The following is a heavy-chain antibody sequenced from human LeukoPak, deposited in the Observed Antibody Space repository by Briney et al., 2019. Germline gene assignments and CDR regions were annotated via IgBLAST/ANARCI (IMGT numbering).Heavy chain of an antibody. CDR2: ISYDGSNK. J-gene: IGHJ4*02. CDR3: AREGYYDSSGYYYAYFDY. CDR1: GFTFSSYA. D-gene: IGHD3-22*01. V-gene: IGHV3-30-3*01. Sequence: PGGSLRLSCAASGFTFSSYAMPWVRQAPGKGLEWVAVISYDGSNKYYADSVKGRFTISRDNSKNTLYLQMNSLRAEDTAVYYCAREGYYDSSGYYYAYFDYWGQGTLVTVSS.